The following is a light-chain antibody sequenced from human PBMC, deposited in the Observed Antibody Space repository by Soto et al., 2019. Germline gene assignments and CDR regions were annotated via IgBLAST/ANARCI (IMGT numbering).Light chain of an antibody. Sequence: DIQMTQSPSSVSSSVGDRVTITCRASQGTSSWLAWYQQKPGEAPKLLIYAASSLQSGVPSRFSGSGSGTDCTLTISSLQPEDFATYYCQQANSFPLTFGGGTKVEIK. CDR3: QQANSFPLT. CDR2: AAS. CDR1: QGTSSW. V-gene: IGKV1-12*01. J-gene: IGKJ4*01.